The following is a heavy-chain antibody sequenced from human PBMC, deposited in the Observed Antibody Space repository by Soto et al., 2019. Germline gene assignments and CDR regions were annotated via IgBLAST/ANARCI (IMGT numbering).Heavy chain of an antibody. Sequence: SETLSLTCTVSGGSISSSSYYWGWIRQPPGKGLEWIGSIYYSGSTYYNPSLKSRVTISVDTSKNQFSLKLSSVTAADTAVYYCARHVVAGTLAHVAYWGQGTLVTVSS. CDR1: GGSISSSSYY. CDR2: IYYSGST. D-gene: IGHD6-19*01. J-gene: IGHJ4*02. V-gene: IGHV4-39*01. CDR3: ARHVVAGTLAHVAY.